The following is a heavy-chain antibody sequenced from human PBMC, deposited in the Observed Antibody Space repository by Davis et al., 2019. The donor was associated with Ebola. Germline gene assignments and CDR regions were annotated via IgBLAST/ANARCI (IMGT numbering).Heavy chain of an antibody. CDR2: ISSSSSYI. CDR1: GFTFSSYS. V-gene: IGHV3-21*01. CDR3: AREVLDIWPLEYFDL. J-gene: IGHJ2*01. Sequence: PGGSLRLSCAASGFTFSSYSMNWVRQAPGKGLEWVSSISSSSSYIYYADSVKGRFTISRDNAKNSLYLQMNSLRAEDTAVYYCAREVLDIWPLEYFDLWGRGTLVTVSS. D-gene: IGHD4/OR15-4a*01.